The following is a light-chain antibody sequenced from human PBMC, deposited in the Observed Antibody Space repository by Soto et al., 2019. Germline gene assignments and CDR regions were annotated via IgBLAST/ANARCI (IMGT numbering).Light chain of an antibody. Sequence: EIVLTQSPATLSLSPGERATLSCRASQSVSSYLAWYQPKPGQAPRLLIYDASNRATGIPARFSGSGSGTDFTLTISSLEPEDFAVYYCQQRSNWPPSPFGQGTRLE. V-gene: IGKV3-11*01. J-gene: IGKJ5*01. CDR2: DAS. CDR3: QQRSNWPPSP. CDR1: QSVSSY.